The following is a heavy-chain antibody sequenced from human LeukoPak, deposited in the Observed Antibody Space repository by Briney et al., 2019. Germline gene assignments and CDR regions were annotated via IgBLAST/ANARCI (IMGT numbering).Heavy chain of an antibody. J-gene: IGHJ4*02. CDR1: GFTFSSYG. V-gene: IGHV3-33*01. D-gene: IGHD2-21*02. Sequence: GRSLRLSCAASGFTFSSYGMHWVRQAPGKGLEWVAVIWYDGSNKYYADSVKGRFTISRDNSKNTLYLQMNSLRAEDTAVYYCARDLPHNCGGDCPWVYWGQGTLVTVSS. CDR2: IWYDGSNK. CDR3: ARDLPHNCGGDCPWVY.